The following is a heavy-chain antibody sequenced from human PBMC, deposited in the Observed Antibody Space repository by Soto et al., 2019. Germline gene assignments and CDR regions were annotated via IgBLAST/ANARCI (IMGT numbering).Heavy chain of an antibody. CDR2: IYYSGST. Sequence: SETLSLTCTVSGGSISSYYWSWIRQPPGKGLEWIGYIYYSGSTNYNPSLKSRVTISVDTSKNQFSLKLSSVTAADTAVYYCARHRLGAIVAFDIWGQGTMVTVSS. CDR1: GGSISSYY. CDR3: ARHRLGAIVAFDI. D-gene: IGHD1-26*01. V-gene: IGHV4-59*08. J-gene: IGHJ3*02.